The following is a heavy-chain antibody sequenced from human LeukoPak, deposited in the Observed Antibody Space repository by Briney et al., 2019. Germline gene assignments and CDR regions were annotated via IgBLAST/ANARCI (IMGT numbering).Heavy chain of an antibody. CDR1: GFTFSIFP. CDR3: ARDLELSAVYYFDS. J-gene: IGHJ4*02. CDR2: ISSGSEK. Sequence: PGKSLRLSCDASGFTFSIFPMHWVRQAPGKGLEWVSRISSGSEKYYADSVKGRFTISRDNSKNMLYLQMNSLRADDTAVYYCARDLELSAVYYFDSWGQGTLVIVSS. V-gene: IGHV3-30*04. D-gene: IGHD3-3*01.